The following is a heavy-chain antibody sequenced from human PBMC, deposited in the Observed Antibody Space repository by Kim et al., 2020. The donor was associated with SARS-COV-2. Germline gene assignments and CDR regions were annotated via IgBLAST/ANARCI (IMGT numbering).Heavy chain of an antibody. CDR3: AREQRYSSGWYVAFYYYDMDV. V-gene: IGHV4-39*02. J-gene: IGHJ6*03. CDR1: GGSLSSSSYY. D-gene: IGHD6-19*01. Sequence: SETLSLTCTVSGGSLSSSSYYWGWIRQPPGKGLEWIGTTYYSGNTYYNPSLKSRVTISVDTSKNQFSLKLGSVTAADTAVYYCAREQRYSSGWYVAFYYYDMDVWGKGTTVTVS. CDR2: TYYSGNT.